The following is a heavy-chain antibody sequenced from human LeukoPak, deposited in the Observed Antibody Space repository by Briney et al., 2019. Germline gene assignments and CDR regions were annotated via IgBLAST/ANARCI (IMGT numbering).Heavy chain of an antibody. V-gene: IGHV3-23*01. D-gene: IGHD3-9*01. CDR2: ISGSGGST. Sequence: GGSLRLSCAASGFTFSSYAMSWVRQAPGKGLEWVSAISGSGGSTYYADSVKGRFTISRDNSKNTLYLQMNSLRAEDAAVYYCAKEDYDILTGYYWGGGVGMGVWGQGTTVTVSS. CDR3: AKEDYDILTGYYWGGGVGMGV. CDR1: GFTFSSYA. J-gene: IGHJ6*02.